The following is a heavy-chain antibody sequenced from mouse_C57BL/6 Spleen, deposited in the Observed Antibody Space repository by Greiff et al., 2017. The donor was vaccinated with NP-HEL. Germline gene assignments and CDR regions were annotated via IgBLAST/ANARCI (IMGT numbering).Heavy chain of an antibody. CDR2: LSDGGSYT. CDR3: ARDDYYGSTPWFAY. CDR1: GFTFSSYA. D-gene: IGHD1-1*01. J-gene: IGHJ3*01. V-gene: IGHV5-4*01. Sequence: EVKLMESGGGLVKPGGSLKLSCAASGFTFSSYAMSWVRQTPEKRLEWVATLSDGGSYTYYPDNVKGRFTISRDNAKNNLYLQMSHLKSEDTAMYYCARDDYYGSTPWFAYWGQGTLVTVSA.